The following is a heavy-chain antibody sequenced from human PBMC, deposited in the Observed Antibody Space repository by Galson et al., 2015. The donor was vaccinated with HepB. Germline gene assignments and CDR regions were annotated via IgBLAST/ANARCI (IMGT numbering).Heavy chain of an antibody. CDR2: IYPDDSDT. CDR3: ARRMGYGSGSYYNGEFDY. D-gene: IGHD3-10*01. V-gene: IGHV5-51*01. Sequence: QSGAEVKKPGESLKISCKGSGYSFSNYWIGWVRQMPGKGLEWMGIIYPDDSDTKYSPSFQGQVTISADKSISTAYLQWDSLKASDTAMYYCARRMGYGSGSYYNGEFDYWGQGTLVTVSS. CDR1: GYSFSNYW. J-gene: IGHJ4*02.